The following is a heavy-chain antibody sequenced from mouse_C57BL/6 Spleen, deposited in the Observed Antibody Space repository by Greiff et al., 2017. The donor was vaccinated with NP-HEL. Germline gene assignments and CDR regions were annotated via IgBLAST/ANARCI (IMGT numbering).Heavy chain of an antibody. CDR3: ADYDWFAY. V-gene: IGHV14-2*01. CDR1: GFNIKDYY. D-gene: IGHD2-4*01. CDR2: IDPEDGET. J-gene: IGHJ3*01. Sequence: VQLQQSGAELVKPGASVKLSCTASGFNIKDYYMRWVKQRTEQGLEWLGRIDPEDGETKYAPKFQGKATKTADPSSNTAYLHLSSLTSEDTAVYYCADYDWFAYWGQGTLVTVSA.